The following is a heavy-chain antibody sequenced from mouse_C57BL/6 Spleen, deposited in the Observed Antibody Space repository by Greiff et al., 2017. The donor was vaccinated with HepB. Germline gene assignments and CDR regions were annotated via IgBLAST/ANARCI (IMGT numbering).Heavy chain of an antibody. CDR3: ATGNSYWYFDV. V-gene: IGHV1-22*01. CDR2: INPNNGGT. CDR1: GYTFTDYN. J-gene: IGHJ1*03. D-gene: IGHD2-1*01. Sequence: EVQLVESGPELVKPGASVKMSCKASGYTFTDYNMHWVKQSHGKSLEWIGYINPNNGGTSYNQKFKGKATLTVNKSSSTAYMELRSLTSEDSAVYYCATGNSYWYFDVWGTGTTVTVSS.